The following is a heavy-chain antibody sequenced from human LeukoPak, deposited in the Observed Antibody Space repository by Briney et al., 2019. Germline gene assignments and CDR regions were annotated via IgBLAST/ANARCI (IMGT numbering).Heavy chain of an antibody. D-gene: IGHD6-13*01. V-gene: IGHV4-59*01. CDR3: ARESSSWSRGFDY. J-gene: IGHJ4*02. Sequence: PSETLSLTCTVSGGSISSYYWSWIRQPPGKGLEWIGYIYYSGSTNYNPSLKSRVTISVDTSKNQFSLKLSSVTAADTAVYYCARESSSWSRGFDYWGQGTPVTVSS. CDR1: GGSISSYY. CDR2: IYYSGST.